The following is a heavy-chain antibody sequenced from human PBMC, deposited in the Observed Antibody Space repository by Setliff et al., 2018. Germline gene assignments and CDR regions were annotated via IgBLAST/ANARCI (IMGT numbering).Heavy chain of an antibody. V-gene: IGHV4-4*07. CDR3: ARSHYNFWSGYYRVNWFDP. CDR1: GGSISSYY. Sequence: SETLSLTCTVSGGSISSYYWSWIRQPAGKGLEWIGRIYTSGSTNYNPSLKSRVTMSVDTSKNQFSLKLSSVTAADTAVYYCARSHYNFWSGYYRVNWFDPWGQGTLVTVSS. J-gene: IGHJ5*02. CDR2: IYTSGST. D-gene: IGHD3-3*01.